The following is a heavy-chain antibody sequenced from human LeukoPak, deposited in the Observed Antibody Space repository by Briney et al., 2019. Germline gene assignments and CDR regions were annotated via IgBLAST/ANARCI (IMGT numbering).Heavy chain of an antibody. CDR3: AKAGTTGIHHWFDP. V-gene: IGHV4-38-2*01. J-gene: IGHJ5*02. CDR2: VYHSGGS. CDR1: GYSISNDYY. Sequence: PSETLSLTCVVSGYSISNDYYWGWIRQPPGKGLEWIGNVYHSGGSYYNPSLKSRVTILVDTSKNQFSLKLSSVTAADTAVYYCAKAGTTGIHHWFDPWGQGNLVTVSS. D-gene: IGHD1-1*01.